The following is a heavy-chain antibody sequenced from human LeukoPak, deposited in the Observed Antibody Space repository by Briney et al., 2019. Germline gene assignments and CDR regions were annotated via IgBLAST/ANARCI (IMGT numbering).Heavy chain of an antibody. Sequence: SETLSLTCTVSGGSISSYYWSWFRQPPGKGLEWIGYIYYSGSTNSNPSLTSRVTITVDTSKNQFSLKLSSGTAADTAVYYCARDTSGWLERRGFDYWGQGTLVTVSS. V-gene: IGHV4-59*01. CDR3: ARDTSGWLERRGFDY. D-gene: IGHD1-1*01. CDR1: GGSISSYY. J-gene: IGHJ4*02. CDR2: IYYSGST.